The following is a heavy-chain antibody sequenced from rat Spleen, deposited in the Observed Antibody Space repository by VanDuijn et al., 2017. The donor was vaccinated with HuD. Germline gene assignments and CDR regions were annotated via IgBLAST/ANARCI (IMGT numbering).Heavy chain of an antibody. CDR2: ISYDGSST. V-gene: IGHV5-29*01. CDR3: ARGDSGLDY. CDR1: GFTFSNYG. Sequence: EVQLVESGGGLVQPGRSLKLSCAASGFTFSNYGMAWVRQAPTKGLEWVATISYDGSSTYYRDSVKGRFTVFRNNVRNILYLQMNSLRSEDTATYYCARGDSGLDYWGHGLMVTVSS. J-gene: IGHJ2*01. D-gene: IGHD4-3*01.